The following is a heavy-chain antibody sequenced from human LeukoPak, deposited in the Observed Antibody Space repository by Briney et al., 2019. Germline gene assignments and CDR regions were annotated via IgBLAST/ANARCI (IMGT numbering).Heavy chain of an antibody. D-gene: IGHD2-15*01. CDR3: ARGMEEVVVVVAATYYYYYYMDV. CDR1: GGSISSGSYY. J-gene: IGHJ6*03. Sequence: SETLSLTCTASGGSISSGSYYWSWIRQPAGKGLEWIGRINTSGSTNYNPSLKSRVTISVDTSKNQFSMKLSSVTGAEKAVYYCARGMEEVVVVVAATYYYYYYMDVWGKGTTVTVSS. CDR2: INTSGST. V-gene: IGHV4-61*02.